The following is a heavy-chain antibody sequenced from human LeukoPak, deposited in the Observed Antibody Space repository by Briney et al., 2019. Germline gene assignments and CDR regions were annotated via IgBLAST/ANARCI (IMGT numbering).Heavy chain of an antibody. Sequence: GGSLRLSCAASGFTFDDYGMTWVRQAPGKGLEWVAVISYDGSNKYYADSVKGRFTISRDNSKNTLYLQMNSLRAEDTAVYYCARNYIGAAAGDYYYYYMDVWGKGTTVTVSS. CDR3: ARNYIGAAAGDYYYYYMDV. CDR2: ISYDGSNK. J-gene: IGHJ6*03. CDR1: GFTFDDYG. V-gene: IGHV3-30*03. D-gene: IGHD6-13*01.